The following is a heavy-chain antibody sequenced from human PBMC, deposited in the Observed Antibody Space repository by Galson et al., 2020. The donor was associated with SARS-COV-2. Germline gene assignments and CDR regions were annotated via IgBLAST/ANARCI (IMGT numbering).Heavy chain of an antibody. CDR2: IIPIFGTA. CDR3: ARDRGFSRIAARPAVWFDP. J-gene: IGHJ5*02. V-gene: IGHV1-69*13. CDR1: GGTFSSYA. D-gene: IGHD6-6*01. Sequence: SVKVSCKASGGTFSSYAISWVRQAPGQGLEWMGGIIPIFGTANYAQKFQGRVTITADESTSTAYMELSSLRSEDTAVYYCARDRGFSRIAARPAVWFDPWGQGTLVTVSS.